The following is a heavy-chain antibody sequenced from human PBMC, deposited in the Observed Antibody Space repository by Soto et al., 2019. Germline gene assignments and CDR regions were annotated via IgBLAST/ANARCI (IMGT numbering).Heavy chain of an antibody. J-gene: IGHJ3*02. CDR1: GYTLTELS. V-gene: IGHV1-24*01. CDR3: ATLIRKNYYGSGAFDI. CDR2: FDPEDGET. Sequence: GASVKVSCKVSGYTLTELSMHWVRQAPGKGLEWMGGFDPEDGETIYAQKFQGRVTMTEDTSTDTAYMELSSLRSEDTAVYYCATLIRKNYYGSGAFDIWGQGTMVTVSS. D-gene: IGHD3-10*01.